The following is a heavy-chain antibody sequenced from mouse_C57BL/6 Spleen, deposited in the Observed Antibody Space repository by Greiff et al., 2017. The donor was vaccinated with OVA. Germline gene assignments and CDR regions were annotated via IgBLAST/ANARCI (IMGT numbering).Heavy chain of an antibody. J-gene: IGHJ4*01. CDR2: ISSGSSTI. D-gene: IGHD4-1*01. CDR3: ANLNWDDYAMDY. V-gene: IGHV5-17*01. Sequence: EVKVVESGGGLVKPGGSLKLSCAASGFTFSDYGMHWVRQAPEKGLEWVAYISSGSSTIYYADTVKGRFTISRDNAKNTLFLQMTSLRSEDTAMYYCANLNWDDYAMDYWGQGTSVTVSS. CDR1: GFTFSDYG.